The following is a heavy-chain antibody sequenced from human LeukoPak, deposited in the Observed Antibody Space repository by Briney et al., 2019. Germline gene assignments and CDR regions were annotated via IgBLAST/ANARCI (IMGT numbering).Heavy chain of an antibody. J-gene: IGHJ5*02. D-gene: IGHD7-27*01. CDR2: ISYSGTN. CDR1: GGSVSSSSYY. CDR3: ASLGTLRS. V-gene: IGHV4-39*01. Sequence: PSETLSLTCTVSGGSVSSSSYYWGWIRQPPEKGLEWIGSISYSGTNYNNPSLKSRVSISIDTSKNQFSVKLTSVTAADTAMYYCASLGTLRSWGQGTLVTVSS.